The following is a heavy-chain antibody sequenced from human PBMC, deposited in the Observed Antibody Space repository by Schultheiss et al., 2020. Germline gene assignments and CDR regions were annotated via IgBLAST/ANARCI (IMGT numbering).Heavy chain of an antibody. D-gene: IGHD3-16*02. CDR1: GGSFSGYY. CDR3: ARVTGSGSYRYQYYFDY. J-gene: IGHJ4*02. Sequence: SETLSLTCAVYGGSFSGYYWSWIRQPPGKGLEWIGEINHSGSTNYNPSLKSRVTISVDTSKNQFSLKLSSVTAADTAVYYCARVTGSGSYRYQYYFDYWGQGTLVTVSS. V-gene: IGHV4-34*01. CDR2: INHSGST.